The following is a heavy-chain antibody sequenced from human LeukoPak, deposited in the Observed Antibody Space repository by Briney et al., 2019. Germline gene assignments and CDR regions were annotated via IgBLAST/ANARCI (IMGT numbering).Heavy chain of an antibody. J-gene: IGHJ4*02. V-gene: IGHV4-39*07. CDR2: IYYSGST. CDR3: ARGGRDYYDSSGYYLPDY. CDR1: GGSISSSSYY. Sequence: PSETLSLTCTVSGGSISSSSYYWGWIRQPPGKGLEWIGSIYYSGSTYYNPSLKSRVTISVDTSKNQFSLKLSSVTAADTAVYYCARGGRDYYDSSGYYLPDYWGQGTLVTVSS. D-gene: IGHD3-22*01.